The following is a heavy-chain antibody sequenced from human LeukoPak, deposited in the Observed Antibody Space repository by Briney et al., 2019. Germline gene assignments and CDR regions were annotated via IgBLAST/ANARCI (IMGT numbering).Heavy chain of an antibody. V-gene: IGHV1-46*01. Sequence: ASVKVSCKASGYTFTSYYMHWVRQAPGQGLEWMGIINPSGGSTSYAQKFQGRVTMTRDMSTSTVCMELSSLRSEDTAVYYCARSAHYYDSSGYYSAESYFDYWGQGTLVTVSS. D-gene: IGHD3-22*01. CDR2: INPSGGST. J-gene: IGHJ4*02. CDR1: GYTFTSYY. CDR3: ARSAHYYDSSGYYSAESYFDY.